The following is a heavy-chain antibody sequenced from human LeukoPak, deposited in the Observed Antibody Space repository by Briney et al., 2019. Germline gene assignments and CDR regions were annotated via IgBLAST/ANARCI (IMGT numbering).Heavy chain of an antibody. D-gene: IGHD3-22*01. J-gene: IGHJ4*02. CDR2: IYYSGST. V-gene: IGHV4-39*07. CDR1: GGSISSSSYY. Sequence: PSETLSLTCTVSGGSISSSSYYWGWIRQPPGKGLEWIGSIYYSGSTYYNPSLKSRVTISVDTSRNQFSLKLSSVTAADTAVYYCARDLSYDSSGYYGYWGQGTLVTVSS. CDR3: ARDLSYDSSGYYGY.